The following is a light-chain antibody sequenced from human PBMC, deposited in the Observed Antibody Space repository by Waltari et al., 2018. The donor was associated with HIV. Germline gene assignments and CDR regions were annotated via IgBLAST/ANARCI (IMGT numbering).Light chain of an antibody. CDR2: GAS. V-gene: IGKV3-20*01. J-gene: IGKJ1*01. Sequence: EIVLTQSPDTLSLSPGERVTLSCRATESMTSTYVAWYQQKPGQAPRLLIYGASSRATGIPDRFRGSGSGTEFTLTINRLEPEDFAVYFCQQYRSTPGTFGQGTKVEIK. CDR3: QQYRSTPGT. CDR1: ESMTSTY.